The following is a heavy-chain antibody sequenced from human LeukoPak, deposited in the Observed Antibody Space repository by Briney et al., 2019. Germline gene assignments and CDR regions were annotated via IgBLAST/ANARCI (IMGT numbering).Heavy chain of an antibody. J-gene: IGHJ6*03. V-gene: IGHV4-39*07. CDR2: IYYSGST. CDR1: GGSISSSSYY. Sequence: SETLSLTCTVSGGSISSSSYYWGWIRQPPGKGLEWIGSIYYSGSTYYNPSLKSRVTISVDTSKNQFSLKLSSVTAADTAVYYCGRGVPAAIGDYYYMDVWGKGTTVTVSS. D-gene: IGHD2-2*01. CDR3: GRGVPAAIGDYYYMDV.